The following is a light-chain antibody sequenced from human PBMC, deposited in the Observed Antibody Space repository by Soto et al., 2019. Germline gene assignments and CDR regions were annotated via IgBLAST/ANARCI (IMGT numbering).Light chain of an antibody. V-gene: IGKV3-11*01. CDR1: QRVSRY. Sequence: EIVLTQSPATLSLSPGERATLSCRASQRVSRYLAWYQQKPGQAPRLLIYAVSNRATGIPARFSGSGSATDFALTISSLEPEDFAVYYCHHRQNWPPDATFCGGTKVEIK. CDR3: HHRQNWPPDAT. CDR2: AVS. J-gene: IGKJ4*01.